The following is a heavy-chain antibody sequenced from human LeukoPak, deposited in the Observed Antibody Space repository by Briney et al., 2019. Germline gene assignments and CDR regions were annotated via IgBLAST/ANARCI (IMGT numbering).Heavy chain of an antibody. CDR2: IYYSGST. CDR3: ARQLVLVDY. V-gene: IGHV4-39*01. Sequence: SETLFLTCTVSGGSISSSSYYWGWIRQPPGKGLEWIGSIYYSGSTYYNPSLKSRVTISVDTSKNQFSLKLSSVTAADTAVYYCARQLVLVDYWGQGTLVTVSS. D-gene: IGHD6-6*01. CDR1: GGSISSSSYY. J-gene: IGHJ4*02.